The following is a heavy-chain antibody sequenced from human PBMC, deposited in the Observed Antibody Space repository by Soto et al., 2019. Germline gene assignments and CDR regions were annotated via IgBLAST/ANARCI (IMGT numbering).Heavy chain of an antibody. J-gene: IGHJ6*02. CDR1: GGSISSYY. CDR2: IYYSGST. V-gene: IGHV4-59*01. D-gene: IGHD3-10*01. CDR3: ARIKRGLLYYYYGMDV. Sequence: ETLSLTCTVSGGSISSYYWSWIRQPPGKGLEWIGYIYYSGSTNYNPSLKSRVTISVDTSKNQFSLKLSSVTAADTAVYYCARIKRGLLYYYYGMDVWGQGTTVTVSS.